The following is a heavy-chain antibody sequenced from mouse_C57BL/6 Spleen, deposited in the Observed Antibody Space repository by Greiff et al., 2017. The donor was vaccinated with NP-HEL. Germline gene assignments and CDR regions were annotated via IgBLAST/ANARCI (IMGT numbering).Heavy chain of an antibody. CDR1: GYAFTNYL. Sequence: QVQLQQSGAELVRPGTSVKVSCKASGYAFTNYLIEWVKQRPGQGLEWIGVINPGSGGTNYNEKFKGKATLTADKSSSTPYMQLSSLTSDDSAVYFCARGNDGYSMWAMDYWGQGTSVTVSS. CDR3: ARGNDGYSMWAMDY. CDR2: INPGSGGT. D-gene: IGHD2-3*01. J-gene: IGHJ4*01. V-gene: IGHV1-54*01.